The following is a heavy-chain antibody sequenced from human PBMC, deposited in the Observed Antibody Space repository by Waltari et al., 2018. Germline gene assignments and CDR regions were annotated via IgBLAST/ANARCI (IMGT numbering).Heavy chain of an antibody. V-gene: IGHV4-59*01. CDR3: AREVDYYDSSGYYYWDAFDI. J-gene: IGHJ3*02. D-gene: IGHD3-22*01. CDR1: GGSISSYY. CDR2: IYYSGRT. Sequence: QVQLQESGPGLVKPSETLSLTCTVSGGSISSYYWSWIRQPPGKGLEWIGSIYYSGRTHYNPSLKSRGTISVDTSKNQFSLKLSSVTAAETAVYYCAREVDYYDSSGYYYWDAFDIWGQGTMVTVSS.